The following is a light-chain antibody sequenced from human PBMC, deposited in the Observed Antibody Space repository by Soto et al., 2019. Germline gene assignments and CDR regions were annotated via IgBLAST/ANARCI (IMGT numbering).Light chain of an antibody. CDR2: GNN. CDR1: GASSD. CDR3: ATWDGSLPGEV. V-gene: IGLV1-40*01. Sequence: QSVLTQPPSVSGAPGQRVTISCIGASSDVHWYQHLPGTAPKLLIYGNNNRPSGVPDRLSGSKSGTSASLAITGLQAEDEADYYCATWDGSLPGEVFGGGTKLTVL. J-gene: IGLJ2*01.